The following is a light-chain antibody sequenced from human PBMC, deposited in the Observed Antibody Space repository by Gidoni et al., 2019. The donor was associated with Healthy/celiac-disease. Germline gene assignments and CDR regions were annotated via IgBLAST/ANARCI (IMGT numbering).Light chain of an antibody. Sequence: QSALTQPVSVSGSPGQSITISCTGTSSDVGGYNYVSWYQQHPDKAPKLMIYEVSNRPAGVSNRFSGSKSGNTASLTISGLQAEDDADYYCSSYTSSSTLDVFGTGTKVTVL. CDR1: SSDVGGYNY. CDR3: SSYTSSSTLDV. J-gene: IGLJ1*01. CDR2: EVS. V-gene: IGLV2-14*01.